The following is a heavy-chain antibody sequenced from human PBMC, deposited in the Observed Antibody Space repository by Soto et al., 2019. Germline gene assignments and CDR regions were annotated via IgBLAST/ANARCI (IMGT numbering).Heavy chain of an antibody. CDR3: AKDWGYSYGYDDWFDP. D-gene: IGHD5-18*01. J-gene: IGHJ5*02. V-gene: IGHV3-23*01. CDR2: ISGSGGST. CDR1: GFTFSSYA. Sequence: HPGGSLRLSCAASGFTFSSYAMSWVRQAPGKGLEWVSAISGSGGSTYYADSVKGRFTISRDNSKNTLYLQMNSLRAEDTAVYYCAKDWGYSYGYDDWFDPWGQGTLVTVSS.